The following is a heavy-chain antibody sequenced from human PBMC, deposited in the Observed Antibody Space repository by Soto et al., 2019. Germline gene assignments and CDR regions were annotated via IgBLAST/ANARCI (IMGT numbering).Heavy chain of an antibody. J-gene: IGHJ5*02. Sequence: ASVKVSCKASGYTFTGYYMHWVRQAPGQGLEWMGWINPNSGGTNYAQKFQGRVTMTRDTSISTAYMELGRLRSDDTAVYYCARVDKGADTVTTIPNWFDPWGQGTLVTVSS. CDR3: ARVDKGADTVTTIPNWFDP. D-gene: IGHD4-4*01. CDR2: INPNSGGT. V-gene: IGHV1-2*02. CDR1: GYTFTGYY.